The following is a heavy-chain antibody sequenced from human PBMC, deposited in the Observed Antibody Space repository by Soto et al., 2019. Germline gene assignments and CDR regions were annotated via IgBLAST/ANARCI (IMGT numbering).Heavy chain of an antibody. V-gene: IGHV3-11*06. Sequence: QVQLVESGGGLVKPGGSLRLSCAASGFTFSDYYMSWIRQAPGKGLERVSYISSSSTYTNYADSVKGRFTISRDNAKNSLNLQMNSLRAEDTAVYYCARERAMVRGVPDYWGQGTLVTVSS. CDR2: ISSSSTYT. J-gene: IGHJ4*02. D-gene: IGHD3-10*01. CDR3: ARERAMVRGVPDY. CDR1: GFTFSDYY.